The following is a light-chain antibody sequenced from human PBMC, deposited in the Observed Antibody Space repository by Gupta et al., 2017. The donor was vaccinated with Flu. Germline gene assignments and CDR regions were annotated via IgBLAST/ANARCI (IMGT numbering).Light chain of an antibody. V-gene: IGKV1-39*01. Sequence: FLSSSGGDRGPSPCPGNSNFCHFLNWVQQQPGKAPKLLVYYTSSVETGVPSRFSGSQSGTDFTLTISSLHFEDFATYYCHQSHTRPYTFGQGTKVEIK. CDR1: SNFCHF. CDR2: YTS. CDR3: HQSHTRPYT. J-gene: IGKJ2*01.